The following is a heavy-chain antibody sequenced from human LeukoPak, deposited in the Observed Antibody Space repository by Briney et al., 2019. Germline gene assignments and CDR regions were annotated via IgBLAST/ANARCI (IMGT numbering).Heavy chain of an antibody. J-gene: IGHJ4*02. CDR1: GFTFSDYY. D-gene: IGHD2-15*01. Sequence: GGSLRLSCATSGFTFSDYYMNWIRQAPGKGLEWIAYIGSGGSPIHYADSVKGRFTISRDNARNSLYLQMNSLRAEDTAVYYCASGIDIWYCSGGSCYNYWGQGTLVTVSS. V-gene: IGHV3-11*04. CDR2: IGSGGSPI. CDR3: ASGIDIWYCSGGSCYNY.